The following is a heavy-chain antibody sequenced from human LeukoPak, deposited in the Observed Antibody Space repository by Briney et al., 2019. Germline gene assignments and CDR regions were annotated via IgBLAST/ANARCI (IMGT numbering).Heavy chain of an antibody. D-gene: IGHD3-22*01. CDR1: GGSISSGSYC. V-gene: IGHV4-61*02. CDR2: IYTSGST. CDR3: AREGNYYDSSGPPYFQH. J-gene: IGHJ1*01. Sequence: SETLSLTCTVSGGSISSGSYCWSWIRQPAGKGLGWIGRIYTSGSTNYNPSLKSRVTISVDTSKNQFSLKLSSVTAADTAVYYCAREGNYYDSSGPPYFQHWGQGTLVTVSS.